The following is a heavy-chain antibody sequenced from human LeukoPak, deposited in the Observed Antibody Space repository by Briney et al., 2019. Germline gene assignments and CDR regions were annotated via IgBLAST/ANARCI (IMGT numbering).Heavy chain of an antibody. J-gene: IGHJ4*02. Sequence: PSETLSLTCSVYGGSISSSIYYWGWIRQPPGNGLEWIGSIYYSGSTYYNPSLKSRVTISVDTSKNQFSLKLRSVTAADTAVYYCARRLGGSGSYYYWGQGTLVTVSS. CDR2: IYYSGST. D-gene: IGHD3-10*01. CDR1: GGSISSSIYY. V-gene: IGHV4-39*01. CDR3: ARRLGGSGSYYY.